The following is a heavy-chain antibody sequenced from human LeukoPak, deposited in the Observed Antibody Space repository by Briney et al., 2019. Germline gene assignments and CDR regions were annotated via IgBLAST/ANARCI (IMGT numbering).Heavy chain of an antibody. CDR3: ARARGSSTSTYGMDV. D-gene: IGHD2-2*01. CDR1: GFTFSSYG. J-gene: IGHJ6*02. V-gene: IGHV3-33*01. CDR2: IWYDGSNK. Sequence: PGGSLRLSCAVSGFTFSSYGMHWVRQAPGKGLEWVAVIWYDGSNKYYADSVKGRFTISRDNSKNTLYLQMNSLRAEDTAVYYCARARGSSTSTYGMDVWGQGTTVTVSS.